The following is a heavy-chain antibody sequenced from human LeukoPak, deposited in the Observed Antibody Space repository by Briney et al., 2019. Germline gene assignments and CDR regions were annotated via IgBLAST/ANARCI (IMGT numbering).Heavy chain of an antibody. CDR3: ARDSTGTGDYYYYMDV. CDR2: INPSGGST. J-gene: IGHJ6*03. Sequence: GASVKVSCKASGYTFTSYYMHWVRQAPGQGLEWMGIINPSGGSTSYAQKFQGRVTMTRDTSTSTVYMELSSLRSEDTAVYYCARDSTGTGDYYYYMDVWGKGTTVTVSS. CDR1: GYTFTSYY. V-gene: IGHV1-46*01. D-gene: IGHD1-14*01.